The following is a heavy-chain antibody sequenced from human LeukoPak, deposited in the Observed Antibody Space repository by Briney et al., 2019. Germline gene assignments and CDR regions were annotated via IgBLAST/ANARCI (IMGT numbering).Heavy chain of an antibody. J-gene: IGHJ4*02. D-gene: IGHD3-10*01. Sequence: GGSLRLSCAASGFTFGSYAMSWVRQAPGKGLEWVSAISGSGGSTYYADSVKGRFTISRDNSKNTLYLQMNSLRAEDTAVYYCAKKVRYYGSGIDYWGQGTLVTVSS. CDR2: ISGSGGST. CDR3: AKKVRYYGSGIDY. CDR1: GFTFGSYA. V-gene: IGHV3-23*01.